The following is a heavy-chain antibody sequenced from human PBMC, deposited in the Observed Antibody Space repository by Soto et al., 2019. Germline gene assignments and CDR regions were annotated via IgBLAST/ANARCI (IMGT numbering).Heavy chain of an antibody. J-gene: IGHJ5*02. V-gene: IGHV1-18*04. D-gene: IGHD3-9*01. CDR3: ARDSYDILTGQGPTRWFDP. CDR1: GYIFTGYY. CDR2: ISAYNGNT. Sequence: ASVKVSCKASGYIFTGYYMHWVRQATGQELGWMGWISAYNGNTNYAQKLQGRVTMTTDTSTSTAYMELRSLRSDDTAVYYCARDSYDILTGQGPTRWFDPWGQGTLVTVSS.